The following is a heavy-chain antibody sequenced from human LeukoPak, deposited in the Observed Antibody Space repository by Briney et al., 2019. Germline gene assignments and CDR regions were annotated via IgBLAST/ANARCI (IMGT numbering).Heavy chain of an antibody. V-gene: IGHV3-30-3*01. Sequence: PGGSLRLSCAVSGFTFSSYSMHWVRQAPGKGLEWVAVISSDGNNEYYADSVKDRFTISRDNSKNTLYLQMNSLRAEDTAVYYCERDRSDYNIKYYYYYGMDVWGQGTTVTVSS. CDR3: ERDRSDYNIKYYYYYGMDV. CDR2: ISSDGNNE. J-gene: IGHJ6*02. D-gene: IGHD3-9*01. CDR1: GFTFSSYS.